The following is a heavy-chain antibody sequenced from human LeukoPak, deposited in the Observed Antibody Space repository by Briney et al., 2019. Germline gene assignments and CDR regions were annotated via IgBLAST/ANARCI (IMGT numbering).Heavy chain of an antibody. Sequence: PSETLSLTCTVSGGSISSYYWSWIRQPPGKGLEWIGYIYYSGSTNYNPSLKSRVTISVDTSKNQFSLKLSSVTAADTAVYYCARDSDGSNRSFDYWGQGTLVTVSS. CDR2: IYYSGST. J-gene: IGHJ4*02. D-gene: IGHD5-24*01. CDR3: ARDSDGSNRSFDY. V-gene: IGHV4-59*01. CDR1: GGSISSYY.